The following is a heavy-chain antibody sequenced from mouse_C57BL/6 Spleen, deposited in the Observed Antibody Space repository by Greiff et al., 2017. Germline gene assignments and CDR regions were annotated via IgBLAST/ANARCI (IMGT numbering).Heavy chain of an antibody. D-gene: IGHD3-2*02. CDR3: AIEVLSSGLDY. Sequence: VQLQQSGAELVRPGTSVKVSCKASGYAFTNYLIEWVKQRPGQGLEWIGVINPGCGGTNYNEKFKGKATLTADKSSRTAYMQLSSLTSEDSAVYFCAIEVLSSGLDYWGKGTTLTVSS. CDR1: GYAFTNYL. J-gene: IGHJ2*01. CDR2: INPGCGGT. V-gene: IGHV1-54*01.